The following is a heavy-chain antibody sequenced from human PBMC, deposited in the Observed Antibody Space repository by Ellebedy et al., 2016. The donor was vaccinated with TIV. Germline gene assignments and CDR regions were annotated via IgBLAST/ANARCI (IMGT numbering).Heavy chain of an antibody. D-gene: IGHD1/OR15-1a*01. CDR1: GYTFTSYG. J-gene: IGHJ5*02. CDR3: AIIPGTAVYDYFDP. Sequence: AASVKVSCKASGYTFTSYGISWVRQAPGQGLEWMGWISAYNGNTNYAQKLQGRVTMTTDTSTSTAYMDLRSLRSGDTAVYYCAIIPGTAVYDYFDPWGQGTLVTVSS. V-gene: IGHV1-18*01. CDR2: ISAYNGNT.